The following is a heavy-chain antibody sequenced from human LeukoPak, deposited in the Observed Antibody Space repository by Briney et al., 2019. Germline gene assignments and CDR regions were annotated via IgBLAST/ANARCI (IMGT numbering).Heavy chain of an antibody. CDR3: ARHRGSSWSRYYFDY. J-gene: IGHJ4*02. CDR2: INHSGST. V-gene: IGHV4-34*01. CDR1: GFTFSDYY. D-gene: IGHD6-13*01. Sequence: LRLSCAASGFTFSDYYMSWIRQPPGKGLEWIGEINHSGSTNYNPSLKSRVTISVDTSKNQFSLKLSSVTAADTAVYYCARHRGSSWSRYYFDYWGQGTLVTVSS.